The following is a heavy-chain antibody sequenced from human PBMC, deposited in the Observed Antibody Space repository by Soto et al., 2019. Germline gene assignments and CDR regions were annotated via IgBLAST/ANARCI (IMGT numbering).Heavy chain of an antibody. Sequence: QVQLVESGGGVVQPGRSLRLSCAASGITFTNYDIHWVRQAPGKGLEWVAVLSYDGTNEFYAGSVKGRFTISRDNSKNTVYLQMNSLRSEDTAVYYCARGIKGGLDPWGQGTLVTVSS. V-gene: IGHV3-30-3*01. CDR3: ARGIKGGLDP. CDR2: LSYDGTNE. J-gene: IGHJ5*02. CDR1: GITFTNYD.